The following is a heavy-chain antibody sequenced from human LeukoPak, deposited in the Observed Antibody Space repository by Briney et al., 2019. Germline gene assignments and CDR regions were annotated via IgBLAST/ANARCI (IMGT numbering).Heavy chain of an antibody. J-gene: IGHJ4*02. Sequence: ASVKVSCKASGYTFTGYYMHWVRQAPGQGLEWMGWINPNSGGTNYAQKFQGRVTMTRDTSISTAYMELSRLRSDDTAVYYCAREILYGLVLGNFDYWGQGTLVTVSP. CDR1: GYTFTGYY. CDR3: AREILYGLVLGNFDY. V-gene: IGHV1-2*02. CDR2: INPNSGGT. D-gene: IGHD6-19*01.